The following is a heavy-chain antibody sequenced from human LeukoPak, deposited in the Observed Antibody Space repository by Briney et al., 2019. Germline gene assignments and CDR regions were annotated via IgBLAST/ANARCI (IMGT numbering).Heavy chain of an antibody. CDR2: ISGSGGST. J-gene: IGHJ4*02. Sequence: GGSLRLSCAASGFTFSSYAMSWVRQAPGKGLEWVSAISGSGGSTYYADSVKGRFTISRDNSKNTLYLQVNSLRAEDTAVYYCAKALGIVGATYDYWGQGTLVTVSS. V-gene: IGHV3-23*01. CDR1: GFTFSSYA. CDR3: AKALGIVGATYDY. D-gene: IGHD1-26*01.